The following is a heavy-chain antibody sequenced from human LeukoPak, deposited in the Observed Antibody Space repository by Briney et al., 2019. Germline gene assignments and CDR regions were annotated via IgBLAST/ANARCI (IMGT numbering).Heavy chain of an antibody. CDR2: IYYSGST. Sequence: SETLSLTCTVSGGSISSGGYYWSWIRQHPGTGLEWIGYIYYSGSTYYNPSLKSRVTISVDTSKNQFSLKLSSVTAADTAVYYCARNYGDYVFQFDPWGQGTLVTVSS. CDR1: GGSISSGGYY. J-gene: IGHJ5*02. CDR3: ARNYGDYVFQFDP. V-gene: IGHV4-31*03. D-gene: IGHD4-17*01.